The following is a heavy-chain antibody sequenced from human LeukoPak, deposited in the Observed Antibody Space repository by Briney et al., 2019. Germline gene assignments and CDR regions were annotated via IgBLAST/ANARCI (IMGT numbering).Heavy chain of an antibody. D-gene: IGHD1-26*01. V-gene: IGHV3-7*03. CDR2: IKQDGSEK. CDR1: GFTFSSYW. Sequence: GGSLRLSCAASGFTFSSYWMSWVRQAPGKGLEWVANIKQDGSEKYYVDSVKGRFTISRDNAKNSLYLQMNSLRAEDTALYHCASFSGSKGAFDIWGQGTMVTVSS. CDR3: ASFSGSKGAFDI. J-gene: IGHJ3*02.